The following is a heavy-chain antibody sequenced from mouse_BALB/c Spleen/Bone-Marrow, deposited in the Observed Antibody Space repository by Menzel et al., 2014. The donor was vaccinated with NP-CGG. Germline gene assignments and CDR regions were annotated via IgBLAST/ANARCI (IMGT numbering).Heavy chain of an antibody. Sequence: QAQLQQSGAELMKPGASVKISCKATGYTFSSYWIEWVKQRPGHGLEWIGEILPGSGSTDYNEKFKGKATFTADTSSNTAYIQLSSLTSEDSAVYYCASRYDAMDYWGQGTSVTVSS. J-gene: IGHJ4*01. CDR1: GYTFSSYW. CDR3: ASRYDAMDY. CDR2: ILPGSGST. V-gene: IGHV1-9*01.